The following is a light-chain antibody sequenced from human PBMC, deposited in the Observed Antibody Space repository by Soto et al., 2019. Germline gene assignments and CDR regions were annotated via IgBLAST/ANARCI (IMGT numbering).Light chain of an antibody. CDR1: QSVGSN. V-gene: IGKV3-15*01. CDR3: QQYKNWPYT. J-gene: IGKJ2*01. Sequence: EIVMTQSPATLSASPGERAPLSCRASQSVGSNLAWYQQKPGQAPRLLIYDASTRATGIPASFSGSGSGTEFTLTIRSLQSEDSAVYYCQQYKNWPYTFGQGTKLEI. CDR2: DAS.